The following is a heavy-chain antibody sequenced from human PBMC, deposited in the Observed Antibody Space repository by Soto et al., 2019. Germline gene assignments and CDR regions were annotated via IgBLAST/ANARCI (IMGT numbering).Heavy chain of an antibody. CDR3: ARPMWLVQNGLDYDGMDV. CDR2: IYYSGST. CDR1: GGSISSSSYY. J-gene: IGHJ6*02. V-gene: IGHV4-39*01. Sequence: SETLSLTCTVSGGSISSSSYYWGWIRQPPGKGLEWIGSIYYSGSTYYNPSLKSRVTISVDTSKNQFSLKLSSVTAADTAVYYCARPMWLVQNGLDYDGMDVWGQGTTVT. D-gene: IGHD6-19*01.